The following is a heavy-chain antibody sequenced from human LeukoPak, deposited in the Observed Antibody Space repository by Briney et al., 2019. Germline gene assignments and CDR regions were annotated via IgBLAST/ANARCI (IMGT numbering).Heavy chain of an antibody. CDR3: AKDLRRLWPVFDY. V-gene: IGHV3-21*04. J-gene: IGHJ4*02. CDR2: ISNSSTYI. Sequence: GGSLRLSCAASGFTFSGYTMTWVRQAPGKGLEWVSSISNSSTYIYYADSVKGRFTISRDNVQNSLSLQMNSLRAEDTAVYYCAKDLRRLWPVFDYWGQGTLVTVSS. CDR1: GFTFSGYT. D-gene: IGHD5-24*01.